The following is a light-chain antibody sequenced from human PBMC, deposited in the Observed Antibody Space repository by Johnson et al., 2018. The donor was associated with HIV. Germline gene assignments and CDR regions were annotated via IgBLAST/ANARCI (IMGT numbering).Light chain of an antibody. V-gene: IGLV1-51*02. CDR3: ATWGGSLTSGGV. Sequence: QSMLTQPPSVSAAPGQKVTISCSGSSSNIGNNHVSWYQQFPGAAPKLLIYENNKRPSGIPDRFSGSKSGTSATLGITGLQTGDEADYYCATWGGSLTSGGVYGTGTKITV. CDR1: SSNIGNNH. CDR2: ENN. J-gene: IGLJ1*01.